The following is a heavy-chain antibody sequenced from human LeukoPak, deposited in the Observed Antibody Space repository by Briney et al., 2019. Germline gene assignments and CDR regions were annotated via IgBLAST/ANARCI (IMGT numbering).Heavy chain of an antibody. V-gene: IGHV4-59*01. Sequence: PSETLSLTCTVSGGSISSYYWSWIRQPPGKGLEWIGYIYYSGSTNYNPSLKSRVTISVDTSKNQFSLKLSSVTAADTAVYYCARGIAADWNYGMDVWGQGTTVTVSS. J-gene: IGHJ6*02. CDR1: GGSISSYY. CDR3: ARGIAADWNYGMDV. D-gene: IGHD6-13*01. CDR2: IYYSGST.